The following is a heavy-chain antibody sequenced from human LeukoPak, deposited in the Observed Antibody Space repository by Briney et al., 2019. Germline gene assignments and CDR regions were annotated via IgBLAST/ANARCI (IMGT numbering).Heavy chain of an antibody. CDR3: ARRQYSGYDFDF. J-gene: IGHJ4*02. Sequence: GESLKISCKGSGYRLTSYWIGWVRQMPGKGLEWMGIIYPRDSDTRYSPSFQGQVTVSADKSISTAYLQWNTLEASDTAMYYCARRQYSGYDFDFWGQGTLVTVSS. CDR2: IYPRDSDT. V-gene: IGHV5-51*01. CDR1: GYRLTSYW. D-gene: IGHD5-12*01.